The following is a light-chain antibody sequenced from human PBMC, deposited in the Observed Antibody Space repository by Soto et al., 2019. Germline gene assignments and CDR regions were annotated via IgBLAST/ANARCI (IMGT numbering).Light chain of an antibody. Sequence: DIQMTQSPSTLSASIGDRVTITCRASQSVNNWLAWYQQKPGKAPKLLIFDASTLEVGVPSRFSGSGSGTEFTLTISSLQPDDFATYCCQQQNTFGQGTKLEIK. J-gene: IGKJ2*01. V-gene: IGKV1-5*01. CDR3: QQQNT. CDR1: QSVNNW. CDR2: DAS.